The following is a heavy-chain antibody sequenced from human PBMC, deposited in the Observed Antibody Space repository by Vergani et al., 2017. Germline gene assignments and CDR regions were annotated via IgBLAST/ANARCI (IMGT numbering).Heavy chain of an antibody. Sequence: QVQLQESGPGLVKPSETLSLTCTVSGGSISSYYWSWIRQPPGQGLEWIGYIYYSGSTNYNPSLKSRVTISVDTSKNQFSLKLSSVTAADTAVYYCARDGDSGVGATHWGQGTLVTVSS. V-gene: IGHV4-59*01. CDR2: IYYSGST. CDR1: GGSISSYY. CDR3: ARDGDSGVGATH. J-gene: IGHJ4*02. D-gene: IGHD1-26*01.